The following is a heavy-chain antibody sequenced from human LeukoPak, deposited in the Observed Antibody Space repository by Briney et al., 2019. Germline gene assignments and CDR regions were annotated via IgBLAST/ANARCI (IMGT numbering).Heavy chain of an antibody. CDR2: IYYSGST. V-gene: IGHV4-39*01. Sequence: PSETLSLTCTVSGGSISSSSYYWGWIRQPPGKGLEWIGSIYYSGSTYYNPSLKSRVTISVDTSKNQFSLKLSSVTAADTAVYYCARLEQQLVPRGYYFDYWGQGTLVTVSS. J-gene: IGHJ4*02. CDR3: ARLEQQLVPRGYYFDY. D-gene: IGHD6-13*01. CDR1: GGSISSSSYY.